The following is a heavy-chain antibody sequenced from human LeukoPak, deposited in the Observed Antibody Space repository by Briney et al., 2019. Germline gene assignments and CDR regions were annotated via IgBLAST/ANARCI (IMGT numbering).Heavy chain of an antibody. D-gene: IGHD4-23*01. Sequence: ASVKVSCKASGYTLTSYGISWVRQAPGQGLEWMGWISAYNGNTNYAQKLQGRVTMTTDTSTSTAYMELRSLRSDDTAVYYCARDKSRGYGGNSVLGYWGQGTLVTVSS. V-gene: IGHV1-18*01. CDR2: ISAYNGNT. J-gene: IGHJ4*02. CDR1: GYTLTSYG. CDR3: ARDKSRGYGGNSVLGY.